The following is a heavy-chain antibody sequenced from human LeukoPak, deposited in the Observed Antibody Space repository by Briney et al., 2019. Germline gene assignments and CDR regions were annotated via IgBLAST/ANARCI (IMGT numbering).Heavy chain of an antibody. Sequence: ASVKVSCKVSGYTLTELSMHWVRQAPGKGLEWMGGFDPEDGEAIYAQKFQGRVTMTEDTSTDTAYMELSSLRSEDTAVYYCATASIVVVVAADSSEYFQHWGQGTLVTVSS. V-gene: IGHV1-24*01. CDR3: ATASIVVVVAADSSEYFQH. J-gene: IGHJ1*01. CDR2: FDPEDGEA. D-gene: IGHD2-15*01. CDR1: GYTLTELS.